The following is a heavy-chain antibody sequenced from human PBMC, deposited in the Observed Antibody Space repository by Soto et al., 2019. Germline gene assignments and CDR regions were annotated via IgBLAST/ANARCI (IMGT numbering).Heavy chain of an antibody. D-gene: IGHD5-12*01. V-gene: IGHV1-69*08. Sequence: QVQLVQSGAEVKKPGSSVKVSCKASGGTFSSYTISWVRQAPGQGLEWMGRIIPILGIANYAQKFQGRVTITADKSTSTAYMELSSLRSEDTAVYYCARDSGWLPQTRHFDYWGQGTLVTVSS. CDR2: IIPILGIA. CDR1: GGTFSSYT. CDR3: ARDSGWLPQTRHFDY. J-gene: IGHJ4*02.